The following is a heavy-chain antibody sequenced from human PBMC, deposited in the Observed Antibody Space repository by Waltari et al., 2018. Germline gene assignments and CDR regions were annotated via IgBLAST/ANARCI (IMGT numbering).Heavy chain of an antibody. CDR1: GFTFGDYA. Sequence: EVQLVESGGGLVQPGRSLRLSCTASGFTFGDYAMSWVRQAPGKGLEWVGFIRSKAYGGTTEYAASVKGRFTISRDDSKSIAYLQMNSLKTEDTAVYYCTRALLWWWAAAGAIDYWGQGTLVTVSS. CDR2: IRSKAYGGTT. CDR3: TRALLWWWAAAGAIDY. V-gene: IGHV3-49*04. J-gene: IGHJ4*02. D-gene: IGHD6-13*01.